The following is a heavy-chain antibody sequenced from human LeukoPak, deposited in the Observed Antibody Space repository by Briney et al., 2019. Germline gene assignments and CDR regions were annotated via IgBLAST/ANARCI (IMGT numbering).Heavy chain of an antibody. Sequence: PGWCLRLSCAASGFTFSSYSMNWVRQAPGKRREWVSSISSSSSYIYYADSVKGRFTISRDNDKNSLYLQMNSLRAEDTAVYYCARGGCDRDGYWGQGTLVTVSS. D-gene: IGHD3-22*01. V-gene: IGHV3-21*01. CDR1: GFTFSSYS. CDR3: ARGGCDRDGY. J-gene: IGHJ4*02. CDR2: ISSSSSYI.